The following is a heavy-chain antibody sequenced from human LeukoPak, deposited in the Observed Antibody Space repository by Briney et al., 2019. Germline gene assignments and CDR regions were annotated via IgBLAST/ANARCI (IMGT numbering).Heavy chain of an antibody. CDR1: GFTFSGSA. D-gene: IGHD1-14*01. CDR3: ARDRGNQRGYYYYYMDV. CDR2: IRSKANSYAT. V-gene: IGHV3-73*01. J-gene: IGHJ6*03. Sequence: GGSLRLSCAASGFTFSGSAMHWVRQASGKGLEWVGRIRSKANSYATAYAASVKGRFTISRDDSKNTAYLQMNSLKTEDTAVYYCARDRGNQRGYYYYYMDVWGKGTTVTVSS.